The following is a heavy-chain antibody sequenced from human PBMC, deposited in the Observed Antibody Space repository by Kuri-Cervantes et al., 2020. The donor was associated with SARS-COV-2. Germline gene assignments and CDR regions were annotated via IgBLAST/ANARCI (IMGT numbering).Heavy chain of an antibody. J-gene: IGHJ4*02. CDR2: ISAYNGNT. CDR3: ATMDAYVWGTYYYFDY. V-gene: IGHV1-18*01. CDR1: GYTFITYG. D-gene: IGHD3-16*01. Sequence: ASVKVSCKASGYTFITYGVSWVRQAPGQGLEWMEWISAYNGNTNYAQKLQGRVTMTTDTSTSTAYMELSSLRSEDTAVYYCATMDAYVWGTYYYFDYWGQGTLVTVSS.